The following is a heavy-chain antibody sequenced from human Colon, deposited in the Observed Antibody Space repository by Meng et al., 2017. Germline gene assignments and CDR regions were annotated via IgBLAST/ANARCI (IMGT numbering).Heavy chain of an antibody. V-gene: IGHV3-11*01. Sequence: QVQLVESGGGLVKPGESLRLSCAASGFTFGDHYMSWVRQAPGKGLEWVSYISSSGSSLYYADSVKGRFTISRDNAENSLFLHMDNLRVEDSAVYYCVRGFPSSDWGQGTLVTVSS. CDR2: ISSSGSSL. J-gene: IGHJ4*02. CDR1: GFTFGDHY. CDR3: VRGFPSSD.